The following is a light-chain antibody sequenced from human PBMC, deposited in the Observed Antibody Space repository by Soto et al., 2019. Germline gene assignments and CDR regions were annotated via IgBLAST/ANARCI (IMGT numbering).Light chain of an antibody. CDR1: SIDVGGYDY. CDR2: DVH. Sequence: QSVLTQPRSVSASPGQSVAISCTGTSIDVGGYDYVSWYQQHPGKAPKLMIYDVHKRPSGVPDRFSGSKSGNTASLTISGLQAEDEADYYCCSFAGDPYVFGTGTKVTVL. V-gene: IGLV2-11*01. J-gene: IGLJ1*01. CDR3: CSFAGDPYV.